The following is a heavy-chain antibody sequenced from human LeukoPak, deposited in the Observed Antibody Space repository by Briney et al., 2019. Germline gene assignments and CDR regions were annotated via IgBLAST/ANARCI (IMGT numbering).Heavy chain of an antibody. CDR1: GGSVSSGSYY. Sequence: SETLSLTCTVSGGSVSSGSYYWSWIRQPPGKGLEWIGYIYYSGSTNYNPSLKSRVTISVDTSKNQFSLKLSSVTAADTAVYYCARGDFYYGSGSYSLDYWGQGTLVTVSS. J-gene: IGHJ4*02. CDR2: IYYSGST. V-gene: IGHV4-61*01. CDR3: ARGDFYYGSGSYSLDY. D-gene: IGHD3-10*01.